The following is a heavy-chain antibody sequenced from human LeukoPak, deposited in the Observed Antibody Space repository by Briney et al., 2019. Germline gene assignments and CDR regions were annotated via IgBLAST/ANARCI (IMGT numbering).Heavy chain of an antibody. V-gene: IGHV1-69*06. Sequence: ASVKVSCKASGGTFSSYAISWVRQAPGQGLEWMGGIIPIFGTANYAQKFQGRVTITADKSTSTAYMELSSLRSEDTAVYYCASVDTAMVSYYYYYMDVWGKGTTVTVSS. CDR2: IIPIFGTA. CDR1: GGTFSSYA. CDR3: ASVDTAMVSYYYYYMDV. D-gene: IGHD5-18*01. J-gene: IGHJ6*03.